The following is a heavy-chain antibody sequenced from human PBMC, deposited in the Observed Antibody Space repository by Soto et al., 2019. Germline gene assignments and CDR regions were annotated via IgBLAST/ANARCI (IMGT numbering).Heavy chain of an antibody. J-gene: IGHJ1*01. Sequence: SETLSLTCAVYGGSFSGYYWSWIRQPPGKGLEWIGEINHSGSTNYNPSLKSRVTISVDTSKNQFSLKLSSVTAADTAVYYCARSFSFRYSQHWGQGTLVTVSS. D-gene: IGHD1-20*01. CDR2: INHSGST. CDR3: ARSFSFRYSQH. V-gene: IGHV4-34*01. CDR1: GGSFSGYY.